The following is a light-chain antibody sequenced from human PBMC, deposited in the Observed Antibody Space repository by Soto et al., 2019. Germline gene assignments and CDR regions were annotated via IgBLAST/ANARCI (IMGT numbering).Light chain of an antibody. J-gene: IGKJ5*01. CDR3: QQRSNWPREIT. V-gene: IGKV3-11*01. CDR2: DGS. CDR1: QNLHSF. Sequence: EIVLTQSPATLSVSPGERVTLSCRASQNLHSFLNWYQQRPGQAPRPLIYDGSKRAAGVPDRISGDGSGTDYTLTISSLEPEDFAVYYCQQRSNWPREITFGQGTRLEIK.